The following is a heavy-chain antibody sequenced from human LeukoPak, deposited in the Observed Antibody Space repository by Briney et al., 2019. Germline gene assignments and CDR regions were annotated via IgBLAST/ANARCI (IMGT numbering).Heavy chain of an antibody. J-gene: IGHJ4*02. CDR2: IIPILGIA. V-gene: IGHV1-69*04. Sequence: SVKVSCEASGGTFSSYAISWVRQAPGQGLEWMGRIIPILGIANYAQKFQGRVTITADKSTSTAYMELSSLRSEDTAVYYCASGSSSGTTDYWGQGTLVTVSS. D-gene: IGHD6-19*01. CDR1: GGTFSSYA. CDR3: ASGSSSGTTDY.